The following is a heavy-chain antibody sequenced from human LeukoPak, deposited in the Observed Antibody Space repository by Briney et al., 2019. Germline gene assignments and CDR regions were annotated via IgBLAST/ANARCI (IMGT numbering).Heavy chain of an antibody. CDR3: ARDRRLYGYSFDH. Sequence: GGSLRLSCAASGFTFSDYYMSWIRQAPGKGLEWVSYITSSGSTIYYADSVKGRFTISRDNAKNSLFLQMNNLRAEDTAVYYCARDRRLYGYSFDHWSQGTLVTVSS. D-gene: IGHD2/OR15-2a*01. J-gene: IGHJ4*02. CDR2: ITSSGSTI. CDR1: GFTFSDYY. V-gene: IGHV3-11*01.